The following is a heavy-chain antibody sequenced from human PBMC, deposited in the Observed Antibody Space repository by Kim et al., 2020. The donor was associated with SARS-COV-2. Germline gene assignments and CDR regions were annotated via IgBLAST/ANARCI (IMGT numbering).Heavy chain of an antibody. J-gene: IGHJ1*01. D-gene: IGHD3-10*01. Sequence: SETLSLTCTVSGGSISSSSYYWGWIRQPPGKGLEWIGSIYYSGSTYYNPSLKSRVTISVDTSKNQFSLKLSSVTAADTAVYYCARLLYYYGSNFQHWGQGTLVTVSS. CDR2: IYYSGST. CDR3: ARLLYYYGSNFQH. V-gene: IGHV4-39*01. CDR1: GGSISSSSYY.